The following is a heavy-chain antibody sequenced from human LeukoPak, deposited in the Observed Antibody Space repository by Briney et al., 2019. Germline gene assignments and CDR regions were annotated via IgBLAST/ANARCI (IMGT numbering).Heavy chain of an antibody. V-gene: IGHV3-21*01. CDR1: GFTFSGYS. CDR2: ISKSSIYI. CDR3: VEGQPGGTQLPSWAPYYFDY. D-gene: IGHD5-18*01. J-gene: IGHJ4*02. Sequence: PGGSLRLSCTASGFTFSGYSMNRVRHAPGKGLEGVSSISKSSIYIYYADSVKGRFTISRDNAKNSLYLQMNSLRAEDTAVYYCVEGQPGGTQLPSWAPYYFDYWGQGTLVTVSS.